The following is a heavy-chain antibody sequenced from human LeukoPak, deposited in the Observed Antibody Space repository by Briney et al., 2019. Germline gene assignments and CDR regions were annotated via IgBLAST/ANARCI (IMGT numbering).Heavy chain of an antibody. J-gene: IGHJ5*02. CDR1: GFTFRSYA. D-gene: IGHD6-25*01. CDR3: ARERLRANWFDP. CDR2: ISYDGSNK. Sequence: GGSLRLSCAASGFTFRSYAMHWVRQAPGKGLEWVAVISYDGSNKYYADSVKGRFTISRDNSKNTLYLQMNSLRAEDTAVYYCARERLRANWFDPWGQGTLVTVSS. V-gene: IGHV3-30*04.